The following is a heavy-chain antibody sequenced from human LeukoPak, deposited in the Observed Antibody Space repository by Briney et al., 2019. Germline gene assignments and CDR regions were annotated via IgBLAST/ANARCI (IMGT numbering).Heavy chain of an antibody. J-gene: IGHJ4*02. CDR3: ARHLTYTVVTCFMCYFDY. Sequence: SETLSLTCTVSGGSINSSSYSWGWIRQPPGKGLEWIGSIYYSGSTYYNPSLKSRVAISVDTSKNQFSLKLSSVTAADTAVYYCARHLTYTVVTCFMCYFDYWGQGTLVTVSS. V-gene: IGHV4-39*01. CDR2: IYYSGST. CDR1: GGSINSSSYS. D-gene: IGHD2-15*01.